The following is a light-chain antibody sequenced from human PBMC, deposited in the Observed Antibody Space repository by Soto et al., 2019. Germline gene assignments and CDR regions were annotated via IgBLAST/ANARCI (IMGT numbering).Light chain of an antibody. J-gene: IGLJ1*01. CDR2: DVS. CDR1: SSDVGGYNY. V-gene: IGLV2-11*01. Sequence: QSALAQPRSVSGSNGQSVTISCTGTSSDVGGYNYVSWYQQHPGKAPKVMIYDVSERPSGVPDRFSGSKSGNTASLTISGLQAEDEADYYCCSYAGSPRYVFGTGTKLTVL. CDR3: CSYAGSPRYV.